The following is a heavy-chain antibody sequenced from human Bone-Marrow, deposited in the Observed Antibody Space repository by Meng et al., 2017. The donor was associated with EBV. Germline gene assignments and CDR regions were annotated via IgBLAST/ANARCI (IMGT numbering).Heavy chain of an antibody. V-gene: IGHV3-74*01. CDR2: INPDGSVI. J-gene: IGHJ4*02. D-gene: IGHD2-21*01. CDR1: GFTLSSYW. CDR3: AKDCFGDKDS. Sequence: VEVVGAGGGLVQAGGSLRLSCAASGFTLSSYWVHWVRQAPGKGLVWVSRINPDGSVINYADSVKGRFTISRDNAKNTVYLQMNNLRADDTAVYYCAKDCFGDKDSWGQGTLVTVSS.